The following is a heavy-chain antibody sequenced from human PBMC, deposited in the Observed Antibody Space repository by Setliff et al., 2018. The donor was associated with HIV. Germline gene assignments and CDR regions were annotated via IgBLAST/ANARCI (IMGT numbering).Heavy chain of an antibody. CDR3: VRDPGGIFDAFDV. CDR1: GFTFRNYA. V-gene: IGHV3-23*01. CDR2: IGAAAYPT. J-gene: IGHJ3*01. D-gene: IGHD3-3*01. Sequence: SGGSLRLSCAASGFTFRNYAMGWVRQGPGKGLEWVSTIGAAAYPTHYAESVKGRFTISKDNSRNALYLQMNSLTDEDTAVYYCVRDPGGIFDAFDVWGQGTMVTVSS.